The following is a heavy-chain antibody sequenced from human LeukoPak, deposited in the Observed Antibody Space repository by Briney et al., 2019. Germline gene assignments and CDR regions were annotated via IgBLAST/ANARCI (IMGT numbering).Heavy chain of an antibody. J-gene: IGHJ4*02. D-gene: IGHD3-10*01. CDR1: GFTFSSYA. Sequence: QPGRSLRLSCAASGFTFSSYAMHWVRQAPGKGLEWVAVISYDGSNKYYADPVKGRFTISRDNSKNTLYLQMNSLRAEDTAVYYCARGKYYFDYWGQGTLVTVSS. V-gene: IGHV3-30-3*01. CDR3: ARGKYYFDY. CDR2: ISYDGSNK.